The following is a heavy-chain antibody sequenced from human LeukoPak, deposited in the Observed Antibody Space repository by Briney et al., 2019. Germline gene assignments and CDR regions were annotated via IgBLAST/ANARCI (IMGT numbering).Heavy chain of an antibody. CDR3: AGTTYCGSSSCYGHYYMDV. Sequence: GGSLRLSCAASGFTFSSYAIHWVRQAPGKGLEWVAVISYDGSNKYYADSVKGRFTISRDNSKNTLYLQMNSLRAEDTAVYYCAGTTYCGSSSCYGHYYMDVWGKGTTVTVSS. CDR1: GFTFSSYA. J-gene: IGHJ6*03. CDR2: ISYDGSNK. V-gene: IGHV3-30-3*01. D-gene: IGHD2-2*01.